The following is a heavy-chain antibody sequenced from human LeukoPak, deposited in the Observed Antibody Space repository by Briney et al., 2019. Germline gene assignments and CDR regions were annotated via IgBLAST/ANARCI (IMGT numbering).Heavy chain of an antibody. CDR3: ARASRSGWDY. J-gene: IGHJ4*02. CDR1: GGSISSYY. V-gene: IGHV4-59*08. Sequence: SETLSLTCTVSGGSISSYYWSWIRQPPGKGLEWIGYIYYSGSTNYNPSLKSRVTISVDTSKNQFSLKLSSVSAADTAVYYCARASRSGWDYWGQGTLVTVSS. CDR2: IYYSGST. D-gene: IGHD6-19*01.